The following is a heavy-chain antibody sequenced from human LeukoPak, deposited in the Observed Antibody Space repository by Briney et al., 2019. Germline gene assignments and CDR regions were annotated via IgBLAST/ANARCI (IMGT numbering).Heavy chain of an antibody. CDR1: GFTFSSHA. J-gene: IGHJ5*02. D-gene: IGHD4-17*01. CDR3: ATTDTVTTRGWFDP. CDR2: ISSSGSTI. V-gene: IGHV3-48*03. Sequence: GGSLRLSCAASGFTFSSHAMSWVRQAPGKGLEWVSYISSSGSTIYYADSVKGRFTISRDNAKNSLYLQMNNLSAGDTAVYYCATTDTVTTRGWFDPWGQGTLVTVSS.